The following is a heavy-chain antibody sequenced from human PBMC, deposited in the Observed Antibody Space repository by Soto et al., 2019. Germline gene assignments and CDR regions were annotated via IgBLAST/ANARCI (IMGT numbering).Heavy chain of an antibody. Sequence: SETLSLTCTVSGGSISSGDYYWSWIRQPPGKGLEWIGYIYYSGSTYYNPSLKSRVTISVDTSKNQFSLKLSSVTAADTAVYYCARTVRTGSGSYYLLFDYLGQGTLVTVS. J-gene: IGHJ4*02. D-gene: IGHD3-10*01. V-gene: IGHV4-30-4*01. CDR1: GGSISSGDYY. CDR2: IYYSGST. CDR3: ARTVRTGSGSYYLLFDY.